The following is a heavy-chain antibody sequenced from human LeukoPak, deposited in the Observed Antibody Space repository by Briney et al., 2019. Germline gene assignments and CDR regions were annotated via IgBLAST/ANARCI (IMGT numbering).Heavy chain of an antibody. Sequence: ASVKVSCKASGYTFTDFYIHWVRQAPGQGLEWMGWISAYNGNTNYAQKLQGRVTMTTDTSTSTAYMELRSLRSDDTAVYYCARVFQITFGGVIVPNYMDVWGKGTTVTVSS. D-gene: IGHD3-16*02. V-gene: IGHV1-18*04. J-gene: IGHJ6*03. CDR1: GYTFTDFY. CDR2: ISAYNGNT. CDR3: ARVFQITFGGVIVPNYMDV.